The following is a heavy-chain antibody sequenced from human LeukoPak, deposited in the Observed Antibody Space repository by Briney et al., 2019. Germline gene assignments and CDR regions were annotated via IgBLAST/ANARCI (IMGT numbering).Heavy chain of an antibody. CDR3: ASAPGDFWSGYHDAFDI. CDR2: IYYSGST. V-gene: IGHV4-39*01. Sequence: SETLSLTCTVSGGPVSNSNYYWGWIRQPPGKGLDWIGSIYYSGSTYYNPSLKSRVTISVDTSKNQFSLKLSSVTAADTAVYYCASAPGDFWSGYHDAFDIWGQGTMVTVSS. D-gene: IGHD3-3*01. J-gene: IGHJ3*02. CDR1: GGPVSNSNYY.